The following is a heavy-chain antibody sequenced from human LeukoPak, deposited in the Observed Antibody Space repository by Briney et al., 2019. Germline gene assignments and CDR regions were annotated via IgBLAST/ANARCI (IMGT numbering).Heavy chain of an antibody. J-gene: IGHJ4*02. CDR2: IWYDGSNK. D-gene: IGHD1-1*01. CDR1: GFTFSSYA. V-gene: IGHV3-33*08. CDR3: ARCAERIHDPENYFDY. Sequence: GGSLRLSCAASGFTFSSYAMHWVRQAPGKGLEWVAVIWYDGSNKYYADSVEGRFTISRDNSKNTLFLQMNSLRAEDTAVYYCARCAERIHDPENYFDYWGQGTPVTVSS.